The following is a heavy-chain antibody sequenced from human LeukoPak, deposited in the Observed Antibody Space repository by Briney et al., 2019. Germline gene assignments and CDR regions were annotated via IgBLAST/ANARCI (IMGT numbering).Heavy chain of an antibody. D-gene: IGHD6-13*01. V-gene: IGHV3-9*01. CDR1: GFTFDDYA. Sequence: GGSLRLSCAASGFTFDDYAMHWVRQAPGKGLEWVSGISWNSGSIGYADSVKGRFTISRDNAKNSLYLQMNSLRAEDTALYYCAKAPYSSSWCGNYYYYMDVWGKGTTVTVSS. J-gene: IGHJ6*03. CDR2: ISWNSGSI. CDR3: AKAPYSSSWCGNYYYYMDV.